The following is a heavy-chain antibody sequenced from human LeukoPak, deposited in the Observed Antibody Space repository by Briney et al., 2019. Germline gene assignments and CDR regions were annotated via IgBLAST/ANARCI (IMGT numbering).Heavy chain of an antibody. CDR1: GGSLSSVGYS. CDR2: IYHSGTT. CDR3: ARVRGLIVAIDY. Sequence: SETLSLTCAVSGGSLSSVGYSWSWIRQPPGKGLEWIGYIYHSGTTYYNPSLKSRVTISVDRSENQFSLKLSSVTAADTAVYYCARVRGLIVAIDYWGQGTLVTVSS. D-gene: IGHD5-12*01. V-gene: IGHV4-30-2*01. J-gene: IGHJ4*02.